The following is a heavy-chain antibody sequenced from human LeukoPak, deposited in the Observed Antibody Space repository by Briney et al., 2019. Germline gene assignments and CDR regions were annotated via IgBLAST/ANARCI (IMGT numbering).Heavy chain of an antibody. J-gene: IGHJ4*02. CDR3: IHDSSGYDYYFDY. D-gene: IGHD3-22*01. Sequence: SETLSLTCTVSGGSISSSSYYWGWIRQPPGRGLEWIGSIYYSGSTYYNPSLKSRVTISVDTSKNQFSLKLSSVTAADTAVYYCIHDSSGYDYYFDYWGQGTLVTVSS. CDR2: IYYSGST. V-gene: IGHV4-39*01. CDR1: GGSISSSSYY.